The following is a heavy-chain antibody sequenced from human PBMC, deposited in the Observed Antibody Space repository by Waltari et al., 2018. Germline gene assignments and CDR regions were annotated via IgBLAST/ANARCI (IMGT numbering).Heavy chain of an antibody. CDR3: ARDGHGTVDFDL. CDR2: VTIDGSST. Sequence: EVQLVESGGGLVQPGGSLRLSCAASGFTFGSYRMHWVRQAPGKGLVWVSRVTIDGSSTTYADSVKGRFTISRDNARNTLYLQMNSLRAEDTAVYYCARDGHGTVDFDLWGQGTVVTVSS. V-gene: IGHV3-74*01. J-gene: IGHJ4*02. CDR1: GFTFGSYR.